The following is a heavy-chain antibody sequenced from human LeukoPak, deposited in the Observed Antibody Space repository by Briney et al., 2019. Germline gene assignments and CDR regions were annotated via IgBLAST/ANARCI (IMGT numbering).Heavy chain of an antibody. J-gene: IGHJ4*02. D-gene: IGHD3-3*01. CDR1: GFTFSNSW. CDR2: ISSSSSTI. V-gene: IGHV3-48*01. CDR3: AKAELGVDTFFDY. Sequence: GGSLRLSCAGSGFTFSNSWMGWVRQAPGKGLEWVSYISSSSSTIYYADSVKGRFTISRDNSKRTLFLQMNSLRAEDTAFYYCAKAELGVDTFFDYWGQGTLVTVSS.